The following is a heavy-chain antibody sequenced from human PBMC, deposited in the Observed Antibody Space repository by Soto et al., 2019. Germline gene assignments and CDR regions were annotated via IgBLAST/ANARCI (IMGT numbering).Heavy chain of an antibody. D-gene: IGHD4-17*01. Sequence: QVQLQESGPGLVKPSQTLSLTCTVSGGSISSGGYYWSWIRQHPGKGLEWIGYIYYSGSTYYNPSLKSRVPMSVDTSKNKLSLKMSSVTAAVTAVYYCARSPEATVPAFDSWGQGTLVTVSS. V-gene: IGHV4-31*03. CDR2: IYYSGST. J-gene: IGHJ4*02. CDR1: GGSISSGGYY. CDR3: ARSPEATVPAFDS.